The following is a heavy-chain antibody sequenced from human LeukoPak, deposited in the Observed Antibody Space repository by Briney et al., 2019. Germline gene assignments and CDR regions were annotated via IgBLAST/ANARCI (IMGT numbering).Heavy chain of an antibody. CDR1: GFTVSSNY. Sequence: GGSLRLSCAASGFTVSSNYMSWVRQAPGKGLEWVSGISWNSGSIGYADSVKGRFTISRDNAKNSLYLQMNSLRAEDTALYYCAKDQGGSGSYFLFDYWGQGTLVTVSS. CDR3: AKDQGGSGSYFLFDY. V-gene: IGHV3-9*01. D-gene: IGHD1-26*01. CDR2: ISWNSGSI. J-gene: IGHJ4*02.